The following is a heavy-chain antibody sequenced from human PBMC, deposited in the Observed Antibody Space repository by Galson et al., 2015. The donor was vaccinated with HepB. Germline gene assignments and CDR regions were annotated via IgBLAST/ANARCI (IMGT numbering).Heavy chain of an antibody. D-gene: IGHD2-2*01. CDR2: INPSGGST. CDR1: GYTFTSYY. CDR3: ARGSSIVVVPAAMLGY. Sequence: SVKVSCKASGYTFTSYYMHWVRQAPGQGLEWMGIINPSGGSTSYAQKLQGRVTMTRDTSTSTVYMELSSLRSEDTAVYYCARGSSIVVVPAAMLGYWGQGALVTVSS. V-gene: IGHV1-46*04. J-gene: IGHJ4*02.